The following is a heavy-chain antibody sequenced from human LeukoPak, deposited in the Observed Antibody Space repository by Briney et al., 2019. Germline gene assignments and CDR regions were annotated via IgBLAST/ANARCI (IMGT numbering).Heavy chain of an antibody. CDR2: IYYSGST. V-gene: IGHV4-59*12. CDR3: ARLAVTDY. Sequence: SETLSLTCTVSGGSISSYYWSWIRQPPGKGLEWIGYIYYSGSTNYNPSLKSRVTISVDTSKNQFSLKLSSVTAADTAVYYCARLAVTDYWGQGTLVTVSS. CDR1: GGSISSYY. D-gene: IGHD6-19*01. J-gene: IGHJ4*02.